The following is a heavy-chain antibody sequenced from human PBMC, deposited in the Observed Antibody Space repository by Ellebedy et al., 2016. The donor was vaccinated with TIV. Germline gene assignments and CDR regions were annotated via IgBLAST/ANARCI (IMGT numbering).Heavy chain of an antibody. CDR1: GYTFTGYY. D-gene: IGHD6-19*01. CDR2: INPNSGGT. J-gene: IGHJ6*02. V-gene: IGHV1-2*02. CDR3: ARDRRQWRSSYYYGMDV. Sequence: ASVKVSCKASGYTFTGYYMHWVRQAPGQGLEWMGWINPNSGGTNYAQKFQGRVTMTRETSISTAYMELSRLRSDDTAVYYCARDRRQWRSSYYYGMDVWGQGTTVTVSS.